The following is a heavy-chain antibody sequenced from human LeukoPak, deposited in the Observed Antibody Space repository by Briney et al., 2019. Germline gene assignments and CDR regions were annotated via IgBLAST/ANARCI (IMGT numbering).Heavy chain of an antibody. CDR1: GFTFSDYY. CDR2: ISSSGTTI. V-gene: IGHV3-11*01. CDR3: ARASGANYYGSGTYDY. Sequence: GGSLRLSCAASGFTFSDYYMSWLRQAPGKGLEWVSYISSSGTTIYYADSVKGRFTISRDNAKNSLYLQMNSLRAEDTALYYCARASGANYYGSGTYDYWGQGTLVTVSS. J-gene: IGHJ4*02. D-gene: IGHD3-10*01.